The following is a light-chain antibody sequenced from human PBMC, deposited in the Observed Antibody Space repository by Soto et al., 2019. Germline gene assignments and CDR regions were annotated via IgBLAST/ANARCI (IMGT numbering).Light chain of an antibody. Sequence: QRALTQPASVSGFPGRGITITCTGTSSDVGGYNYVSWYQHHPGKAPKLIIYDVSNRPSGVSNRFSGSKSGNTASLTISGLQPEDEADYYCSSYTTSNTRQIVFGTGTKVTVL. CDR2: DVS. CDR1: SSDVGGYNY. V-gene: IGLV2-14*03. J-gene: IGLJ1*01. CDR3: SSYTTSNTRQIV.